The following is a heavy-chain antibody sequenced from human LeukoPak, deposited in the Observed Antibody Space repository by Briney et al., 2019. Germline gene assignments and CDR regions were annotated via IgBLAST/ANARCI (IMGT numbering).Heavy chain of an antibody. CDR3: ARDSCSSTSCYTNWFDP. CDR2: ISYDGSNK. V-gene: IGHV3-30-3*01. J-gene: IGHJ5*02. Sequence: GGSLRLSSAASGFTFSSYAMHWVRQAPGKGLEWVAVISYDGSNKYYADSVKGRFTISRDNSKNTLYLQMSSLRAEDTAVYYCARDSCSSTSCYTNWFDPWGQGTLVTVSS. D-gene: IGHD2-2*02. CDR1: GFTFSSYA.